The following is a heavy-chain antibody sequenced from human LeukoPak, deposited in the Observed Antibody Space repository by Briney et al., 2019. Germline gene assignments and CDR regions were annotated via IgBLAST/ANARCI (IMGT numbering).Heavy chain of an antibody. D-gene: IGHD2-15*01. V-gene: IGHV3-23*01. CDR1: GFTFSSYA. CDR2: ISTSGGDT. J-gene: IGHJ6*02. CDR3: ARDFGGV. Sequence: GGSLRLSCAASGFTFSSYAMSWVRQAPGRGLEWVSAISTSGGDTYYADSVKGRFTISRDNSKKTLYLQMNSLRAEDTAVYYCARDFGGVWGQGTTVTVSS.